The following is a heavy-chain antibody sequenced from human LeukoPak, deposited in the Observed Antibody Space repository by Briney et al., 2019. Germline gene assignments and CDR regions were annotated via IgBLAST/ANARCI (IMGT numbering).Heavy chain of an antibody. D-gene: IGHD3-10*01. CDR3: ARYSYGSGSFDY. V-gene: IGHV4-34*01. CDR1: GGSFSGYY. Sequence: PSETLSLTCAVYGGSFSGYYWSWIRQPPGKGLEWIGEINHSGSTNYNPSLKSRVTISVDTSKNQFSLKLSSVTAADTAVYYCARYSYGSGSFDYWGREPWSPSPQ. CDR2: INHSGST. J-gene: IGHJ4*02.